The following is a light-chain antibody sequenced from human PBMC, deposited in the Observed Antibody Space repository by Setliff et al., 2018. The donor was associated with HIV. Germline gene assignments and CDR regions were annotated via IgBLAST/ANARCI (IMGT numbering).Light chain of an antibody. V-gene: IGLV1-40*01. CDR2: GSN. CDR3: SSYAGNNNYV. J-gene: IGLJ1*01. CDR1: SSNLGAGYD. Sequence: KRVTISCTGSSSNLGAGYDVHWYQQPPGTAPKLLIYGSNNRPSGVPDRFSGSKSDNTASLTVSGLQAEDEADYYCSSYAGNNNYVFGTGTKVTVL.